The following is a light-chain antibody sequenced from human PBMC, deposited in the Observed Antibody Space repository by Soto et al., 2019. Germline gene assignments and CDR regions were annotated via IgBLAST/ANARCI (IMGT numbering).Light chain of an antibody. CDR1: QSVSSN. Sequence: EIVMTQSPATLSVSPGERATLSCSASQSVSSNLAWYQQKPGQAPRLLIYGASTRATGIPARFSGSGYGTEFRITFSSLQSEDFAVYYCQQYKNRPPGTLGQGTKVQI. CDR3: QQYKNRPPGT. CDR2: GAS. V-gene: IGKV3-15*01. J-gene: IGKJ1*01.